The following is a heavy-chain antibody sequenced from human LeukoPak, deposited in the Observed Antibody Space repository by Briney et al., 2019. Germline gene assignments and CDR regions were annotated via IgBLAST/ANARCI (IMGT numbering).Heavy chain of an antibody. V-gene: IGHV4-59*01. CDR1: SGPMSRYY. Sequence: SETLSLICSVSSGPMSRYYGRGMRQPPEKAREGIGYKHYTGSTNYNPSLKSRVTISLDTSTNQFSLNLSYVTAADTAVYYCATGDTRESSSWYPPFDYWGQGTLVTVSS. CDR2: KHYTGST. J-gene: IGHJ4*02. CDR3: ATGDTRESSSWYPPFDY. D-gene: IGHD6-13*01.